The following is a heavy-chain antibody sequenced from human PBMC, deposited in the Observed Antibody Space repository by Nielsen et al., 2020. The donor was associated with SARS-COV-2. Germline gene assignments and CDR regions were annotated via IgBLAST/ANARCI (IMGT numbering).Heavy chain of an antibody. V-gene: IGHV5-51*01. CDR3: VRNNGHTAYDYSDY. Sequence: GESLKISCKTSGYIFTSYWIGWVRQMSGKGLEWMAIIYPGDSDTRYSSSLQGQFTISADKSINTAYLQWSSLTASDTAMYYCVRNNGHTAYDYSDYWGQGTLVTVSS. D-gene: IGHD5-12*01. J-gene: IGHJ4*02. CDR2: IYPGDSDT. CDR1: GYIFTSYW.